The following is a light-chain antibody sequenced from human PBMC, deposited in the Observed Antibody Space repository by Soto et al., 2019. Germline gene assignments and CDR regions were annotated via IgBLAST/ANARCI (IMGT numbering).Light chain of an antibody. J-gene: IGKJ1*01. CDR2: GAS. V-gene: IGKV3-15*01. Sequence: ESVLTQSPVTLSVSPGERATLSCRSSQSVSGDLAWYQQKPGQAPRLLIYGASTRATGIPARFSGSGSGTEFTLIISSLQSEDFAVYYCQQYNDWPRTFGQGTKVDIK. CDR1: QSVSGD. CDR3: QQYNDWPRT.